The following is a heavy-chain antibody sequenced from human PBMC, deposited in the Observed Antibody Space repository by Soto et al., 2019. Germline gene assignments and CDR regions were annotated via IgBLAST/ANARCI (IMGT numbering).Heavy chain of an antibody. D-gene: IGHD4-17*01. CDR2: ISYDGSNK. Sequence: QVQLVESGGGVVQPGRSLRLSCAASGFTFSSYGMHWVRQAPGKGLEWVAVISYDGSNKYYADSVKGRFTISRDNSKNTLYLQMNSLRAEDTAVYYCAKAGPTTDYYYGMDVWGQGNTVTVSS. CDR3: AKAGPTTDYYYGMDV. V-gene: IGHV3-30*18. J-gene: IGHJ6*02. CDR1: GFTFSSYG.